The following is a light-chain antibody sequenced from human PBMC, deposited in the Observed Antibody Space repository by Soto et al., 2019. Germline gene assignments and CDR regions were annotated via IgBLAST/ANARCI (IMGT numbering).Light chain of an antibody. CDR1: QTVATN. CDR2: GAS. Sequence: EIGMTQSPATLSVSPGERGTLSCRASQTVATNLAWYQQKPGQAPRLLIYGASSRATGIPDRFSGSGSGTDFSLTISRLEPEDFAVYYCQQYGVSPRTFGQGTKVDIK. J-gene: IGKJ1*01. CDR3: QQYGVSPRT. V-gene: IGKV3-20*01.